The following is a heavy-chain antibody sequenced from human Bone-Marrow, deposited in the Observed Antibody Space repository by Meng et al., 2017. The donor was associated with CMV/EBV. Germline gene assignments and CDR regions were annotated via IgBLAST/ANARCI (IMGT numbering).Heavy chain of an antibody. Sequence: GESLKISCAASGFTFSSYAMSWVRQAPGKGLEWVAAISGSGGSTYYADSVKGRFTISRDNSKTTLYLQMNSLRAEDTAVYYCAKAPTAGPDYWGQGTLVTVSS. CDR3: AKAPTAGPDY. V-gene: IGHV3-23*01. CDR1: GFTFSSYA. J-gene: IGHJ4*02. D-gene: IGHD6-13*01. CDR2: ISGSGGST.